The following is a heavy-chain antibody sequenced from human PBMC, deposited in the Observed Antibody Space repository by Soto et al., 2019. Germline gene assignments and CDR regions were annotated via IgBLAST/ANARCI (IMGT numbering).Heavy chain of an antibody. V-gene: IGHV1-18*01. Sequence: QGQLVQSGPEVKKPGASVKASCKASGYTFSRYGISWVRQAPGQGLEWMGWISGYNGDTKYAQKVQGRVTMTIDTSTYTAYMELRSLTSDDTAIYYCAKNGQPPYYCYGMDVWGQGTTVTVSS. CDR1: GYTFSRYG. D-gene: IGHD2-8*01. CDR2: ISGYNGDT. J-gene: IGHJ6*02. CDR3: AKNGQPPYYCYGMDV.